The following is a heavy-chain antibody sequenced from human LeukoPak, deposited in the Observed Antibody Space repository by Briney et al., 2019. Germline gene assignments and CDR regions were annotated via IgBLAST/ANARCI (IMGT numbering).Heavy chain of an antibody. Sequence: SETLSLTCTVSGVSTNNHFWSWIRQPQGEGLEWIGYAHGDGRTNYKPSLQSRVTISVDTSKNQFSLKLSSVTAADTAVYYCARGSRSYSSSWYGLSWFDPWGQGTLVTVSS. J-gene: IGHJ5*02. CDR3: ARGSRSYSSSWYGLSWFDP. CDR1: GVSTNNHF. CDR2: AHGDGRT. D-gene: IGHD6-13*01. V-gene: IGHV4-59*11.